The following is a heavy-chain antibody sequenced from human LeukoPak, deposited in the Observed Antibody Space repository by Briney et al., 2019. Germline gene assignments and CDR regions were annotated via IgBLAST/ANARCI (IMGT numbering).Heavy chain of an antibody. J-gene: IGHJ4*02. V-gene: IGHV4-59*01. D-gene: IGHD6-19*01. CDR3: ARGRGGWYYFDY. CDR1: GGSISSYY. Sequence: SETLSLTCTVSGGSISSYYWSWIRQPPGKGLEWIGYIYYSGSTNYNPSLKGRVTIPVDTSKNQFSLKLSSVTAADTAVYYCARGRGGWYYFDYWGQGTLVTVSS. CDR2: IYYSGST.